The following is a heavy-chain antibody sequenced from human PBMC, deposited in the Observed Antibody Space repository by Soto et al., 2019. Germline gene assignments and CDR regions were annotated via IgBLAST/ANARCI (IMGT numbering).Heavy chain of an antibody. CDR2: INQSGNT. Sequence: SETLSLTCAVYGGSFSGYYWSWIRQPPGKGLEWIGEINQSGNTKYNPSLKSRVTISVDTSKKQFSLKLNSVTAADTAVYYCGSPGHVDYWGQGTLVTVS. CDR1: GGSFSGYY. CDR3: GSPGHVDY. J-gene: IGHJ4*02. V-gene: IGHV4-34*01.